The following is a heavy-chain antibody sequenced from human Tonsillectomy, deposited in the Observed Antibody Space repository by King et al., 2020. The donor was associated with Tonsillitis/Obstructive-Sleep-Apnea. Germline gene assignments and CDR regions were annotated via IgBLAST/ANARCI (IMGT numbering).Heavy chain of an antibody. D-gene: IGHD4-17*01. CDR3: AGDPDDDGDFGPLSYYYYMDV. Sequence: VQLVESGGGVVQPGRSLRLSCAASGFTFSSYTMHWVRQAPGKGLEWVAVISYDGTRKYYADSVRGRFTISRDNSKNTLYLQMKSLRADDTAVFYCAGDPDDDGDFGPLSYYYYMDVWGKGTTVTVSS. J-gene: IGHJ6*03. V-gene: IGHV3-30*01. CDR1: GFTFSSYT. CDR2: ISYDGTRK.